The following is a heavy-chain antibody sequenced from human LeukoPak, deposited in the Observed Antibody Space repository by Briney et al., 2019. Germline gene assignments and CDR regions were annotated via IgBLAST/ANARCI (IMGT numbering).Heavy chain of an antibody. J-gene: IGHJ4*02. CDR1: GFTFSSYA. Sequence: GSLRLSCAASGFTFSSYAMSWIRQPPGKGLEWIGYIYYSGSTNYNPSRRSRVTISVDTSKNQYSLKVSSVTAADTAVYYCARGPFGRGVIGGAIDYWGQGTLVTVSS. CDR3: ARGPFGRGVIGGAIDY. V-gene: IGHV4-59*01. D-gene: IGHD3-10*01. CDR2: IYYSGST.